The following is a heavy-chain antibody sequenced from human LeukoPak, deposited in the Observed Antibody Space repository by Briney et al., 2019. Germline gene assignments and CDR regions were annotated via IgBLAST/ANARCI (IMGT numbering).Heavy chain of an antibody. CDR2: ISTYNSNT. D-gene: IGHD1-26*01. CDR3: AKEVGATCCRHFDY. J-gene: IGHJ4*02. Sequence: GASVKVSCKASGYTFTSYGISWVRQAPGQGLEWMGWISTYNSNTNYAQKLQGRLTMTTDTSTSTAYMELRSLRSDDTALYYCAKEVGATCCRHFDYWGQGTLVTVSS. V-gene: IGHV1-18*01. CDR1: GYTFTSYG.